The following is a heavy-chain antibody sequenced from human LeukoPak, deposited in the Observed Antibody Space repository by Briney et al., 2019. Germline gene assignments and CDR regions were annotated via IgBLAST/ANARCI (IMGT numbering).Heavy chain of an antibody. CDR1: GFTFSSYG. CDR2: IPYDGSNK. V-gene: IGHV3-30*03. Sequence: GGSLRLSCAASGFTFSSYGMHWVRQAPGKGLEWVAVIPYDGSNKYYADSVKGRFTISRDNPKNTLYLQMNSLRAEDTAVYYCAARYAFDIWGQGTMVTVSS. CDR3: AARYAFDI. J-gene: IGHJ3*02.